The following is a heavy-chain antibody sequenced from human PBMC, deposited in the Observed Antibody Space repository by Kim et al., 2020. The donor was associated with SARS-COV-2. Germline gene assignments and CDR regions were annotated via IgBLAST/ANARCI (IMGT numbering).Heavy chain of an antibody. J-gene: IGHJ4*02. V-gene: IGHV7-4-1*02. CDR1: GYTFTSYA. CDR3: ARWGEFATYGDPPSLDY. D-gene: IGHD3-16*01. CDR2: INTNTGNP. Sequence: ASVKVSCKASGYTFTSYAMNWVRQAPGQGLEWMGWINTNTGNPTYAQGFTGRFVFSLDTSVSTAYLQISSLKAEDTAVYYCARWGEFATYGDPPSLDYWGQGTLVTVSS.